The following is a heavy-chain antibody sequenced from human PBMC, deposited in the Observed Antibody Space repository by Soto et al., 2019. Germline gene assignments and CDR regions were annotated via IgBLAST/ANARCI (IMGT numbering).Heavy chain of an antibody. CDR1: GGIFSRNT. CDR3: ARDSLFGEQLVVRGDYYGMDV. CDR2: IIPIFGTA. D-gene: IGHD6-6*01. J-gene: IGHJ6*02. Sequence: QVQLVQSGAEVKKPGSSVKVSCKASGGIFSRNTISWVRQAPGQGLEWMGGIIPIFGTANYAQKFQGRVTITADESTSTAYMELSRLRSEDTAVYYCARDSLFGEQLVVRGDYYGMDVWGQGTTVTVSS. V-gene: IGHV1-69*01.